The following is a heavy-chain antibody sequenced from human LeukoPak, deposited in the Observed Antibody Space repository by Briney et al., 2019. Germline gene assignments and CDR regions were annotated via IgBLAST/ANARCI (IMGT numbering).Heavy chain of an antibody. D-gene: IGHD3-22*01. CDR1: GFTFSSYG. CDR2: IWYDGSNK. CDR3: ARDHLTYYYDSSGYSAVVY. V-gene: IGHV3-33*01. Sequence: GGSLRLSCAASGFTFSSYGMHWVRQAPGKGLEWVAVIWYDGSNKYYADSVKGRFTISRDNSKNTLYLQMNSLRAEDTAVYYCARDHLTYYYDSSGYSAVVYWGQGTLVTVSS. J-gene: IGHJ4*02.